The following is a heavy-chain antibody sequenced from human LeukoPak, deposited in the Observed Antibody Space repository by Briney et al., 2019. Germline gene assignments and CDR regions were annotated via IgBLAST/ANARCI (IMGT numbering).Heavy chain of an antibody. Sequence: ASVKVSCKTSGYTFTDYYMHWVRQAPGQGLEWLGWINSHSGATKYAPKFQGRVTMTRDTSMSTAYMELSRLTSDDTAVYYCARDLRPTVTTSDYWGQGTLVTVSS. CDR1: GYTFTDYY. CDR2: INSHSGAT. D-gene: IGHD4-17*01. V-gene: IGHV1-2*02. CDR3: ARDLRPTVTTSDY. J-gene: IGHJ4*02.